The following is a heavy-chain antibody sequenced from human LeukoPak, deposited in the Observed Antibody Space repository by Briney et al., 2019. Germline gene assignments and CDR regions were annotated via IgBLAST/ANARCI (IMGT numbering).Heavy chain of an antibody. V-gene: IGHV3-30*02. CDR2: IRYDGNNK. D-gene: IGHD3-22*01. CDR3: AKSSGYGLIDI. J-gene: IGHJ3*02. CDR1: GFTFSNYG. Sequence: PGGSLRLSCGASGFTFSNYGMLWVRQAPGKGLDWVAFIRYDGNNKLYADSVKGRFTISRDNSKNTLYLHINSLRAEDTAVYYCAKSSGYGLIDIWGQGTMVTVSS.